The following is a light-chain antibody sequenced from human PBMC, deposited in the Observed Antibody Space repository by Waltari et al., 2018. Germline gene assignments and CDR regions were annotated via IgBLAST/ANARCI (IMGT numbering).Light chain of an antibody. CDR1: AGFITSYY. V-gene: IGLV6-57*04. J-gene: IGLJ2*01. CDR2: DDI. Sequence: FILTPPLSVSESPGKTMTISCTRIAGFITSYYVQCYPQRPGSVPRLVIYDDIQSASGVPDRFSGSIDSSSNSASLTISGLQTEDEADYYCHSFDLNNVVFGGGTKLTVL. CDR3: HSFDLNNVV.